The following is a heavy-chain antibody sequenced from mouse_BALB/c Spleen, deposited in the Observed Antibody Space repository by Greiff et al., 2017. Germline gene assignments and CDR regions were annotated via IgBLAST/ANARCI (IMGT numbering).Heavy chain of an antibody. CDR3: ARDYYGSSPFAY. J-gene: IGHJ3*01. D-gene: IGHD1-1*01. CDR1: GYTFTDYA. Sequence: VQLQQSGAELVRPGVSVKISCKGSGYTFTDYAMHWVKQSHAKSLEWIGVISTYYGDASYNQKFKGKATMTVDKSSSTAYMELARLTSEDSAIYYCARDYYGSSPFAYWGQGTLVTVSA. V-gene: IGHV1S137*01. CDR2: ISTYYGDA.